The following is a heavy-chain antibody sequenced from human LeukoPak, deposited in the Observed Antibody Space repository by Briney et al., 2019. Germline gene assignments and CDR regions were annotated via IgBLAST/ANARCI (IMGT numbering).Heavy chain of an antibody. J-gene: IGHJ5*02. CDR1: GLTFSSYW. Sequence: PGGSLRLSCAASGLTFSSYWMSWVRQAPGKGLEWVANIKQDGSEKYYVDSVKGRFTISRDNAKHSLYLQMNSLRAEDTAVYYCARCDTYYDFWSGYAQNWFDPWGQGTLVTVSS. CDR3: ARCDTYYDFWSGYAQNWFDP. CDR2: IKQDGSEK. V-gene: IGHV3-7*01. D-gene: IGHD3-3*01.